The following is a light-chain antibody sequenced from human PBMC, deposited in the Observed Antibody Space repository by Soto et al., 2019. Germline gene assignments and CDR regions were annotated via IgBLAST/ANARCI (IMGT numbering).Light chain of an antibody. J-gene: IGKJ1*01. Sequence: DIVMTQSPLSLPVTPGEPASISCRSSQSLLHSNGYNYLDWYLQKPGQSPQLLIYLGSNRASGVPDRFSGSGSGKDFTLKISRVEDEDVGVYYCMQPLQSWTFGQGTKVEIK. CDR2: LGS. V-gene: IGKV2-28*01. CDR3: MQPLQSWT. CDR1: QSLLHSNGYNY.